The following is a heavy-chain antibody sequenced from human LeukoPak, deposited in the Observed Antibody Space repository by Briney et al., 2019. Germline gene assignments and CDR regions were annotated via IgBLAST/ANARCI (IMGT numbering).Heavy chain of an antibody. V-gene: IGHV1-58*02. Sequence: GTSVKVSCKASGFTFTSSAMQWVRQARGQRLEWIGWIVVGSGNTNYAQKFQERVTITRDMSTSTAYMELSSLRSEDTAVYYCAANFPTVTNYYNYYGMDFWGQGTTVTVSS. D-gene: IGHD4-11*01. CDR1: GFTFTSSA. CDR3: AANFPTVTNYYNYYGMDF. CDR2: IVVGSGNT. J-gene: IGHJ6*02.